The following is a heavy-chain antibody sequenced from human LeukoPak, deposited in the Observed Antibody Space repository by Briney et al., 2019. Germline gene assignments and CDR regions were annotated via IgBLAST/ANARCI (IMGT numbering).Heavy chain of an antibody. CDR1: GFTFSSYD. CDR2: IGTAGDT. V-gene: IGHV3-13*01. CDR3: ARARGSGYGMDV. D-gene: IGHD3-3*01. Sequence: PGGSLRLSCAASGFTFSSYDMPWVRQATGKGLEWVSAIGTAGDTYYPGSVKGRFTISRENAKNSLYLQMNSLRAGDTAVYYCARARGSGYGMDVWGQGTTVTVSS. J-gene: IGHJ6*02.